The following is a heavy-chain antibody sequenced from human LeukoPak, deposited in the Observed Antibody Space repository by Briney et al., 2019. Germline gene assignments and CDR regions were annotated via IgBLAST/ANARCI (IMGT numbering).Heavy chain of an antibody. Sequence: GGSLRLSCAAAKSSLSAWAMHWVRQAPDKGLEWVAVISHDGSKKYYEESVKGRFTISRDNSKNTLYLQMNSLRAEDTAVYYCARAQNDFWSGYPTKYWGQGTLVTVSS. CDR1: KSSLSAWA. V-gene: IGHV3-30*04. CDR2: ISHDGSKK. D-gene: IGHD3-3*01. CDR3: ARAQNDFWSGYPTKY. J-gene: IGHJ4*02.